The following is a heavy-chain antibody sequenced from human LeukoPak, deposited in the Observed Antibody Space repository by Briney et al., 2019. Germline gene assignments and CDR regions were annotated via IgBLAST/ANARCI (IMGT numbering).Heavy chain of an antibody. CDR1: GFTFSSYA. V-gene: IGHV3-23*01. CDR3: AKLTRPLVVVVAATLGNYFDY. J-gene: IGHJ4*02. Sequence: GGSLRLSCSASGFTFSSYAMSWVRQAPGKGLEWASAISGSGGSTYYADSVKGRFTISRDNSKNTLYLQMNSLRAEDTAVYYCAKLTRPLVVVVAATLGNYFDYWGQGTLVTVSS. D-gene: IGHD2-15*01. CDR2: ISGSGGST.